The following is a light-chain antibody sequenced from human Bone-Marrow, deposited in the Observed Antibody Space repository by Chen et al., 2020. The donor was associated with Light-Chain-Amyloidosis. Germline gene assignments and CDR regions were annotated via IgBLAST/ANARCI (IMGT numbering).Light chain of an antibody. V-gene: IGLV3-21*02. J-gene: IGLJ3*02. Sequence: SYVLTQPSSVSVAPGQTATIACGGNNIGSTSVHWYQQTPGQAPQLVVFDDSDRPSGIPERLTGSNSGNTATLTISRGEAGDEADYYCQVWDRSSDRPVFGGGTKLTVL. CDR1: NIGSTS. CDR3: QVWDRSSDRPV. CDR2: DDS.